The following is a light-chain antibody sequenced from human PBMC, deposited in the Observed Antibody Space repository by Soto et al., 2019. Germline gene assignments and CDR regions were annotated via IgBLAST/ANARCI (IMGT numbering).Light chain of an antibody. CDR3: QQRSYWPPT. CDR1: QSVDTY. J-gene: IGKJ4*01. CDR2: DAS. Sequence: DIVLTQSPATLSLSPGTRATLSCRASQSVDTYLAWYQQKPGQAPRLLIYDASNRATGIPARFCGSGSGTDFTLTIGSLEPEDFAVYFCQQRSYWPPTFGGGTKVEIK. V-gene: IGKV3-11*01.